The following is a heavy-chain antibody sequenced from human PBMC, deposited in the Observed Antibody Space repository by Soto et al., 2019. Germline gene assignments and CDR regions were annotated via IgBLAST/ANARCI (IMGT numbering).Heavy chain of an antibody. D-gene: IGHD3-3*01. V-gene: IGHV2-5*02. CDR2: IYWDDDK. CDR3: AHRVLRAVFGLVTTTAIYFDF. CDR1: GFSLTTSGVG. Sequence: QITLNESGPTVVKPTETLTLTCTFSGFSLTTSGVGVGWVRQSPGKAPEWLAFIYWDDDKRYSTSLKSRLTITTDTSKNQVVLTMANVDPADTATYYCAHRVLRAVFGLVTTTAIYFDFWGQVTPVVVSS. J-gene: IGHJ4*02.